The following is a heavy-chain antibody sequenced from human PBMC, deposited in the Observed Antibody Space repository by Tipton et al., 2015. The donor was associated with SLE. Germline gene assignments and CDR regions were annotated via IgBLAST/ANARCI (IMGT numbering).Heavy chain of an antibody. V-gene: IGHV3-23*01. Sequence: SLRLSCAASGFTFSHFAISWVRQAPGKGLEWVSGISGSGTSKYYADSVKGRFTISRDNSKNTVYLQMNTLRSEDTSVYYCAKGLVSSLGSWGQGTLVTVSS. CDR1: GFTFSHFA. J-gene: IGHJ5*01. CDR2: ISGSGTSK. D-gene: IGHD6-6*01. CDR3: AKGLVSSLGS.